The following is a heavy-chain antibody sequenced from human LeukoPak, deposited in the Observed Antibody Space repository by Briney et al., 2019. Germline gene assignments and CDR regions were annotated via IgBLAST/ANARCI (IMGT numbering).Heavy chain of an antibody. J-gene: IGHJ4*02. CDR3: ARDSSGWYYFDY. CDR2: IYSGGNT. V-gene: IGHV3-66*01. CDR1: GFTVSSNY. D-gene: IGHD6-19*01. Sequence: PGGSLRLSCAASGFTVSSNYMSWVRQAPGKGLEWVSVIYSGGNTYYADSVKGRFTTYRDNSKNTLYLQMNSLRADDTAVYYCARDSSGWYYFDYWGQGALVTVSS.